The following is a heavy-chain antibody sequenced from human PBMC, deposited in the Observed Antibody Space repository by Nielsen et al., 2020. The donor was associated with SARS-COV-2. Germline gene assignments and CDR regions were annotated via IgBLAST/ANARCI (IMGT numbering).Heavy chain of an antibody. V-gene: IGHV3-7*01. Sequence: WIRQPPGKGLEWVANIKQDGSEKYYADSVKGRFTISRDNAKNSLYLQMNSLRAEDTAVYYCARDVIFGVVTSYYYYGMDVWGQGTTVTVSS. D-gene: IGHD3-3*01. CDR2: IKQDGSEK. J-gene: IGHJ6*02. CDR3: ARDVIFGVVTSYYYYGMDV.